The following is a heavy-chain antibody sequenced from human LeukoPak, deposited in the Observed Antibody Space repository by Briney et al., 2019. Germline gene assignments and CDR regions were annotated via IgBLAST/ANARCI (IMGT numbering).Heavy chain of an antibody. CDR1: GFTFDDYA. CDR2: ISWNSGSI. CDR3: AKDGGGGGGGAHYYYYYGMDV. Sequence: GGSLRLSCAASGFTFDDYAMHWVRQAPGKGLEWVSGISWNSGSIGYADSVKGRFTISRDNAKNSLYLQMNSLRAEDTALYYFAKDGGGGGGGAHYYYYYGMDVWGQGTTVTVSS. V-gene: IGHV3-9*01. J-gene: IGHJ6*02. D-gene: IGHD3-10*01.